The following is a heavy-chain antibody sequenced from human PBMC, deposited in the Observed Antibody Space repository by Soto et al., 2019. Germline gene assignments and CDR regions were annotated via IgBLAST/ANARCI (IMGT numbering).Heavy chain of an antibody. CDR3: ASRTHGDYGHADC. D-gene: IGHD4-17*01. J-gene: IGHJ4*01. Sequence: SETLSLTCSVSGDSISSSGNYWGWIRQPPGKGLEWIGSVYYNGGSYYNPSLKSRVTISLDTSKNQFSLELNSLSAADTALYYCASRTHGDYGHADCWGRGTLVTVSS. CDR2: VYYNGGS. V-gene: IGHV4-39*01. CDR1: GDSISSSGNY.